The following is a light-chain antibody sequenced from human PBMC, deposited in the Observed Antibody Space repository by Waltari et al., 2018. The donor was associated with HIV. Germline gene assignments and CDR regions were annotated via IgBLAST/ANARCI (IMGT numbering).Light chain of an antibody. J-gene: IGLJ2*01. CDR3: QSYDSSLSTAVV. Sequence: QSVLTQPPSVSGAPGQRVTISCTGSSPNIGAGFGVHWYQQLPGTAPKLLIYGDRDRPSGVPDRFSGSKSGTSASLAITGLQSEDEADYYCQSYDSSLSTAVVFGGGTKLTVL. CDR1: SPNIGAGFG. V-gene: IGLV1-40*01. CDR2: GDR.